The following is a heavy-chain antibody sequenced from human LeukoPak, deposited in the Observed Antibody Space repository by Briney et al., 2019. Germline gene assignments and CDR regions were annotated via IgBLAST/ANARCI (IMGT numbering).Heavy chain of an antibody. V-gene: IGHV1-18*01. CDR3: AGGLGMGYGSGPMIVVVPDY. D-gene: IGHD3-22*01. CDR2: ISAYNGNT. J-gene: IGHJ4*02. CDR1: GYTFTSYG. Sequence: ASVKVSCKASGYTFTSYGISWVRQAPGQGLEWMGWISAYNGNTNYAQKLQGRVTMTTDTSTSTAYMELRSLRSDDTAVYYCAGGLGMGYGSGPMIVVVPDYWGQGTLVTVSS.